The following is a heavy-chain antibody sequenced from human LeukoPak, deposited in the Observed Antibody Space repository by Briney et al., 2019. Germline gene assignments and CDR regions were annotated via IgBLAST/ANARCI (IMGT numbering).Heavy chain of an antibody. CDR3: AREQDYGDYVSDY. V-gene: IGHV4-31*03. J-gene: IGHJ4*02. CDR2: IYYSGST. D-gene: IGHD4-17*01. Sequence: SETLSLTCTVSGGSISSGDCYWSWIRQHPGKGLEWIGYIYYSGSTYYNPSLKSRVTISVDTSKNQFSLKLSSVTAADTAVYYCAREQDYGDYVSDYWGQGTLVTVSS. CDR1: GGSISSGDCY.